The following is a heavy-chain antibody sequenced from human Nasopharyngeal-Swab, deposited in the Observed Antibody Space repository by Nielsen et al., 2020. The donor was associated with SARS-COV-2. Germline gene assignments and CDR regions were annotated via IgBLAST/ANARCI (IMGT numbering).Heavy chain of an antibody. CDR3: VRERESSYGMDV. D-gene: IGHD6-6*01. V-gene: IGHV3-7*01. Sequence: GGSLRLSCAASGFTFRNFWMSWVRQAPGKGLEWVANIKQGGSEKHYVDSVKGRFTISRDDAKNSQSLQMNSLRVEDTAVYYCVRERESSYGMDVWGQGTTATVSS. CDR1: GFTFRNFW. CDR2: IKQGGSEK. J-gene: IGHJ6*02.